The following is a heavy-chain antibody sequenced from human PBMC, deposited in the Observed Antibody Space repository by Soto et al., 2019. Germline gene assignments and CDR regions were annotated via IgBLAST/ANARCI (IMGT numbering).Heavy chain of an antibody. V-gene: IGHV3-11*01. CDR2: ISNTAITD. CDR1: GFSFSDYS. J-gene: IGHJ6*03. Sequence: QVQLVESGGDLVKPGGSLRLSCVASGFSFSDYSMTWMRQAPGGGLDFVAFISNTAITDYYADSVKGRFTISRDNARNSVYLQMDRLRAEDATVYYRARDLHQMLSHTHYYYYLGVWCTGTTVTVSS. D-gene: IGHD2-2*01. CDR3: ARDLHQMLSHTHYYYYLGV.